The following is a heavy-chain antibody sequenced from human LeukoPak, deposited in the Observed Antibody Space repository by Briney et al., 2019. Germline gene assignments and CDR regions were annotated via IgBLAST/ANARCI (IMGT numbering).Heavy chain of an antibody. CDR1: GGSISSYY. CDR3: ARSSLGGYSYGSEYFDY. J-gene: IGHJ4*02. V-gene: IGHV4-59*01. D-gene: IGHD5-18*01. CDR2: IYYSGST. Sequence: SETLSLTCTVSGGSISSYYWSWIRQPPGKGLEWIGYIYYSGSTNYNPSLKSRVTISVDTSKNQFSLKLSSVTAADTAVYYCARSSLGGYSYGSEYFDYWGQGTLVTVSS.